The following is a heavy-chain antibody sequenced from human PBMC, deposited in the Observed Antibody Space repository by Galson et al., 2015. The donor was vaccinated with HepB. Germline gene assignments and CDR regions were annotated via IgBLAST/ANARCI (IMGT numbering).Heavy chain of an antibody. V-gene: IGHV3-74*01. D-gene: IGHD2-21*02. CDR2: INSDGSST. Sequence: SLRLSCAASGFTFSSYGMHWVRQAPGKGLEWVSRINSDGSSTSYADSVKGRFTISRDNAKNTLYLQMNSLRAEDTAVYYCARVQVTQSIGDYWGQETLVTVSS. J-gene: IGHJ4*02. CDR3: ARVQVTQSIGDY. CDR1: GFTFSSYG.